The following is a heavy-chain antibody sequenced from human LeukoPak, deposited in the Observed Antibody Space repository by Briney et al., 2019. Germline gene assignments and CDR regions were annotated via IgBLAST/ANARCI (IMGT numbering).Heavy chain of an antibody. Sequence: SETLSLTCTVSGGSISSYYWSWIRQPPGKGLEWIGDIYYSGSTNYNPSLKSRVTISVDTSKNQFSLKLSSVTAADTAVSYCARGSGSNYLSYWGQGTLVTVSS. CDR2: IYYSGST. V-gene: IGHV4-59*01. J-gene: IGHJ4*02. CDR1: GGSISSYY. D-gene: IGHD4-11*01. CDR3: ARGSGSNYLSY.